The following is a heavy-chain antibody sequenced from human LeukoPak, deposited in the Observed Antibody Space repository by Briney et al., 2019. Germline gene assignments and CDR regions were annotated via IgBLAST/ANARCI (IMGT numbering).Heavy chain of an antibody. Sequence: QSGGSLRLSCAASGFTVSSNYMSWVRQAPGKGLEWVSVIYSGGSTYYADSVKGRFTISRDNSKNTLYLQMNSLRAEDTAVYYCAKTPRARYGSGSPIDYWGQGTLVTVSS. CDR2: IYSGGST. D-gene: IGHD3-10*01. V-gene: IGHV3-66*01. J-gene: IGHJ4*02. CDR1: GFTVSSNY. CDR3: AKTPRARYGSGSPIDY.